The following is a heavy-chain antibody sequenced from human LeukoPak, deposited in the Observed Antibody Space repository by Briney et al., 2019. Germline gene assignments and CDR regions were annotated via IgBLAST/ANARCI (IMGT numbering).Heavy chain of an antibody. J-gene: IGHJ3*02. CDR2: ISAYNGNT. V-gene: IGHV1-18*01. CDR1: GYTFTSYG. CDR3: ARDYYDSSGYYDDAFDI. D-gene: IGHD3-22*01. Sequence: ASVKVSCKASGYTFTSYGISWVRQAPGQGLEWMGWISAYNGNTNYAQKLQGRVTMTTDTSTSTAYMELRSLRPDDTAVYYCARDYYDSSGYYDDAFDIWGQGTMVTVSS.